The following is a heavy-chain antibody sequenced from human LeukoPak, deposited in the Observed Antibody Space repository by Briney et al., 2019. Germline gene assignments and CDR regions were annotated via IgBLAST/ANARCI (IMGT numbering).Heavy chain of an antibody. Sequence: GGSLRLSCAASGFTLSSYWMDWVRQAPGKGLEWVANSKGDGSSKYYVDSVKGRFTVSIDNAKNSLYLQMNSLRAEDTAVYYCARDVGGSVDYWGQGTLVTVSS. CDR1: GFTLSSYW. J-gene: IGHJ4*02. CDR3: ARDVGGSVDY. V-gene: IGHV3-7*01. CDR2: SKGDGSSK. D-gene: IGHD3-10*01.